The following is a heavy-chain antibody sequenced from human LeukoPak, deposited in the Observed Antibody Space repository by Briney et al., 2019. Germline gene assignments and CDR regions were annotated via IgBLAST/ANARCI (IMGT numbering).Heavy chain of an antibody. V-gene: IGHV4-59*01. CDR3: AGLTTQTPHKFDY. J-gene: IGHJ4*02. CDR2: IYYRGST. Sequence: SETLSLTCTVSGGSISSYYWSWIRQPPGKGLAWIAYIYYRGSTNHHPSLKSRVTISVDTSKNQFSLKLTSVTAADTAMYYCAGLTTQTPHKFDYWGQGTLVAVSS. D-gene: IGHD4-17*01. CDR1: GGSISSYY.